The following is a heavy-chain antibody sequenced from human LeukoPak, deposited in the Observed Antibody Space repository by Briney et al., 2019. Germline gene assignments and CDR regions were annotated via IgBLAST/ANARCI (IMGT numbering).Heavy chain of an antibody. CDR1: GGSVSSSSSY. V-gene: IGHV4-39*07. J-gene: IGHJ4*02. D-gene: IGHD6-19*01. CDR3: ARTDHIAVAGGGRVGY. Sequence: SETLSLTCTVSGGSVSSSSSYWGWIRQPPGKGLEWIGSIYYSGSTYYNPSLKSRVTISVDTSKNQFSLKLSSVTAADTAVYYCARTDHIAVAGGGRVGYWGQGTLVSVSS. CDR2: IYYSGST.